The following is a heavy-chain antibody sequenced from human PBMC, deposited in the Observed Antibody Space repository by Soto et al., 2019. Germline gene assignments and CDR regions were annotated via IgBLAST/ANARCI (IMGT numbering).Heavy chain of an antibody. CDR3: ARAGGDPGGAYFDY. Sequence: QVQLVESGGGVVQPGRSLRLSCAASGFTFSSYAMHWVRQAPGKGLEWVAVISYDGSNKYYADSVKGRFTISRDNXXNTLYLQMNSLRAEDKAVYYCARAGGDPGGAYFDYWGQGTLVTVSS. CDR2: ISYDGSNK. D-gene: IGHD2-21*02. V-gene: IGHV3-30-3*01. CDR1: GFTFSSYA. J-gene: IGHJ4*02.